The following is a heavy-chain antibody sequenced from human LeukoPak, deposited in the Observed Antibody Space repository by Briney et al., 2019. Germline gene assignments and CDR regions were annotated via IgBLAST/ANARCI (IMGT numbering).Heavy chain of an antibody. J-gene: IGHJ4*02. CDR3: ARHAAFAEYQSHLTHFDY. CDR1: GGSISSYY. CDR2: IYHSGST. Sequence: SETLSLTCTVSGGSISSYYWSWIRQPPGKRLEWIGYIYHSGSTNYNSSLKSRVTISVDTSKNQFSLKLSSVTAADTAVYYCARHAAFAEYQSHLTHFDYWGQGTLVAVSS. V-gene: IGHV4-59*08. D-gene: IGHD2-2*01.